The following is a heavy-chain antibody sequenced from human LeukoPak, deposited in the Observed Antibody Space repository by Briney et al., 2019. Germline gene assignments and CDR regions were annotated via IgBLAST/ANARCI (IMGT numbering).Heavy chain of an antibody. CDR3: ARDPGYCSSTSCYSYGMDV. V-gene: IGHV4-59*01. Sequence: SETLSLTCTVSGGSISSYYWSWIRQPPGKGLEWIGYIYYSGSTNNNPSLKSRVTISVDTSKNQFSLKLSSVTAADTAVYYCARDPGYCSSTSCYSYGMDVWGQGTTVTVSS. CDR2: IYYSGST. CDR1: GGSISSYY. D-gene: IGHD2-2*02. J-gene: IGHJ6*02.